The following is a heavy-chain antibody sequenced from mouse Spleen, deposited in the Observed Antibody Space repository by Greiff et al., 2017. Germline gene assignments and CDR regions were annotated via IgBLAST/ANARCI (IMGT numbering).Heavy chain of an antibody. V-gene: IGHV1-5*01. J-gene: IGHJ2*01. CDR2: IYPGNSDT. CDR1: GYTFTSYW. D-gene: IGHD1-1*01. Sequence: VQLKESGTVLARPGASVKMSCKTSGYTFTSYWMHWVKQRPGQGLEWIGAIYPGNSDTSYNQKFKGKAKLTAVTSASTAYMELSSLTNEDSAVYYCTSPPLYYYGSSYDYFDYWGQGTTLTVSS. CDR3: TSPPLYYYGSSYDYFDY.